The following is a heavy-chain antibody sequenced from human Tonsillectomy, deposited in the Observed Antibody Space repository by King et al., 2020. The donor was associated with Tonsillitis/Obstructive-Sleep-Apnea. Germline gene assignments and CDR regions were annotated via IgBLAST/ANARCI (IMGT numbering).Heavy chain of an antibody. CDR3: AKDFRYCGGGSCYSAHYYYMDV. Sequence: QLVQSGGGLVQPGRSLRLSCAASGFTFDDFAMHWVRQAPGKGLEWVSSISWNSGNIGYADSAKGRFTISRDNAKNSLYLQMNSLRAEDTALYYCAKDFRYCGGGSCYSAHYYYMDVWGKGTTVTVSS. CDR2: ISWNSGNI. V-gene: IGHV3-9*01. CDR1: GFTFDDFA. J-gene: IGHJ6*03. D-gene: IGHD2-15*01.